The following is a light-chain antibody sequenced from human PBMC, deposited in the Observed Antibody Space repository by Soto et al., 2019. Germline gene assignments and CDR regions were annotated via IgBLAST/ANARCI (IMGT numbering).Light chain of an antibody. V-gene: IGKV4-1*01. J-gene: IGKJ4*01. CDR3: QQYYSTPLT. CDR1: QSVLYSSNNKNY. CDR2: WAS. Sequence: DIVMTQSPDSLAVSLGERATINCKSSQSVLYSSNNKNYLAWYQHKPGQPPKVLIYWASTRESGVPDRFSGSGSVTDFTLTISSLQAEDVAVYFCQQYYSTPLTFGGGTKVEIK.